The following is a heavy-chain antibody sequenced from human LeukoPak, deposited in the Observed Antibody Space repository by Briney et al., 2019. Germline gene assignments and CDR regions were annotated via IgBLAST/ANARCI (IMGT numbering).Heavy chain of an antibody. Sequence: PGGSLRLSCAASGFTFSSYSMNWVRQAPGKGLEWVSSISGSSSYINYADSVKGRFTISRDNAKNSLYLQMSSLRAEDTAVYYCARRSTTNLANDYWGQGTLVTVSS. CDR1: GFTFSSYS. CDR2: ISGSSSYI. V-gene: IGHV3-21*01. CDR3: ARRSTTNLANDY. J-gene: IGHJ4*02. D-gene: IGHD1-1*01.